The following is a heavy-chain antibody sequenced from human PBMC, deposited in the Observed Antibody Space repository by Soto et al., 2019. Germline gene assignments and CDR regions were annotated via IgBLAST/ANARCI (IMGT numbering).Heavy chain of an antibody. V-gene: IGHV3-15*04. CDR1: GCTFSNAW. CDR2: IGTKTYGGPV. J-gene: IGHJ4*02. CDR3: TTDLNPDDF. Sequence: LRISFAASGCTFSNAWMSWVRQAPGKGLEWVGRIGTKTYGGPVDYAAPVKGRFTISRDDSKTTLYLQMNSLKTEDTAVYYCTTDLNPDDFWGQGTLVT.